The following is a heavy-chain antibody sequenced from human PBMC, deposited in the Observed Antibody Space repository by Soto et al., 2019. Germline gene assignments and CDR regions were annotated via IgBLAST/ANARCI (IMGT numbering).Heavy chain of an antibody. D-gene: IGHD6-19*01. J-gene: IGHJ4*02. CDR2: IYGGGIT. CDR3: ARSSGWNRFDY. V-gene: IGHV3-66*01. CDR1: GFSVSSNY. Sequence: EVQLVESGGGLVQPGGSLRLSCTASGFSVSSNYMNWVRQAPGKGLEWVSVIYGGGITYYADSVKGKFTISRDNSKNTLYLQMNSLRAEDTALYYCARSSGWNRFDYWGQGTLVTVSS.